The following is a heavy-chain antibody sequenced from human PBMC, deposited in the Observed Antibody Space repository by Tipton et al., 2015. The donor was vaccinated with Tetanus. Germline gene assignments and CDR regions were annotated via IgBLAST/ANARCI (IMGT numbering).Heavy chain of an antibody. CDR3: ARAANNIRRRGYDL. Sequence: TLSLTCTVSGDSISRSYWSWIRQSPGKGLEWIGYIFIPEGTIYNPSLQSRVIISVDTSKSQDSLKLTSVTATDTAIYYCARAANNIRRRGYDLWGQGATVIVSS. D-gene: IGHD2/OR15-2a*01. V-gene: IGHV4-59*01. J-gene: IGHJ3*01. CDR2: IFIPEGT. CDR1: GDSISRSY.